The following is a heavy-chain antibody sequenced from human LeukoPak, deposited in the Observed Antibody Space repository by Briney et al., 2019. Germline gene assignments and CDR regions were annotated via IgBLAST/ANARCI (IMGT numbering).Heavy chain of an antibody. J-gene: IGHJ6*02. CDR3: ARFGPPHALDV. CDR1: GFTFSGYW. D-gene: IGHD3-10*01. Sequence: PGGSLRLSCAASGFTFSGYWMSWVRQAPGKGLEWVAKIKPDGREKFYVDSVKGRFAISRGNAKNSLYLQVNSLTAEDTAVYFCARFGPPHALDVWGQGTTVTVSS. V-gene: IGHV3-7*04. CDR2: IKPDGREK.